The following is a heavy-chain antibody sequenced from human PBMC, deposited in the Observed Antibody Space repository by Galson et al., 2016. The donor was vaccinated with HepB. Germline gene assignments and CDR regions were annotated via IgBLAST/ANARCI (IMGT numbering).Heavy chain of an antibody. CDR1: GFSFDTYA. Sequence: SLRLSCAASGFSFDTYAMTWVRQAPGKGLEWVAGIGGANTYYADSVNGRFTISRDNSKNTVDLQMNSLRAEDTALYYCARERSYGYEPHDASDMWGPGTMVTVSS. V-gene: IGHV3-23*01. D-gene: IGHD5-18*01. CDR2: IGGANT. J-gene: IGHJ3*02. CDR3: ARERSYGYEPHDASDM.